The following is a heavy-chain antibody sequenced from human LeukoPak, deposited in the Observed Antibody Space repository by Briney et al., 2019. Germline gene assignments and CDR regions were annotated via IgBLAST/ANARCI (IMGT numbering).Heavy chain of an antibody. D-gene: IGHD3-10*01. V-gene: IGHV1-2*02. CDR2: INPNSGGT. CDR1: GYTFTGYY. CDR3: ATTYGTEGYYYGSGSYYLYWFDP. J-gene: IGHJ5*02. Sequence: ASVKVSCKASGYTFTGYYMHWVRQAPGQGLEWMGWINPNSGGTNYAQKFQGRVTMTRDTSISTAYMELSRLRSDDTAVYYCATTYGTEGYYYGSGSYYLYWFDPWGQGTLVTVSS.